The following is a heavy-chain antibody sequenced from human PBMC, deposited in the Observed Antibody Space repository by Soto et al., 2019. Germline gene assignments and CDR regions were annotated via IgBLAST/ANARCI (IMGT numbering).Heavy chain of an antibody. Sequence: EVQLVESGGGLVQPGESLKLSCAASGFTLSGSAVHWVRQASGKGLEWVGRIRSKTHNYATDYIASVKGRFTMSRDDSNNPAYLQMNGLKTDDTAVYYCTRSGGSYAFGYWGQGTLVTVSS. CDR1: GFTLSGSA. CDR3: TRSGGSYAFGY. D-gene: IGHD1-26*01. CDR2: IRSKTHNYAT. J-gene: IGHJ4*02. V-gene: IGHV3-73*02.